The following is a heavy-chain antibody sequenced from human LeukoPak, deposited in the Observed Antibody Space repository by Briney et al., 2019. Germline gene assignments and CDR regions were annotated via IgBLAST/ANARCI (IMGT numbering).Heavy chain of an antibody. D-gene: IGHD6-13*01. CDR1: GGSISSGDYY. CDR2: IYYSGST. CDR3: ARYSSSWYIFPYYFDY. Sequence: PSETLSLTCTVSGGSISSGDYYWSWIRQPPGKGLEWIGYIYYSGSTYYNPPLKSRVTISVDTSKNQFSLKLSSVTAADTAVYYCARYSSSWYIFPYYFDYWGQGTLVTVSS. V-gene: IGHV4-30-4*01. J-gene: IGHJ4*02.